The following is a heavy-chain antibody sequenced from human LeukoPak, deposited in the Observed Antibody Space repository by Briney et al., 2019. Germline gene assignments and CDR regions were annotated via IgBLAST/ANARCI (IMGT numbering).Heavy chain of an antibody. J-gene: IGHJ4*02. CDR2: INPNSGGT. D-gene: IGHD6-6*01. CDR1: GYTFTGYY. CDR3: ATTSSIAARPRFIAY. V-gene: IGHV1-2*04. Sequence: GASVKVSCKASGYTFTGYYMHWVRQAPGQGLEWMGWINPNSGGTNYAQKFQGWVTMTRDTSISTAYMELSRLRSEDTAVYYCATTSSIAARPRFIAYWGQGTLVTVSS.